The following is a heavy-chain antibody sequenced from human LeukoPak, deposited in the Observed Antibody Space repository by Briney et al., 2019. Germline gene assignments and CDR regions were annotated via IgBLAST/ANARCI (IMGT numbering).Heavy chain of an antibody. Sequence: GGSLRLSCAASGFTFSSYGIHWVRQAPGKGLEWVAFIRYDGSNKYYADSVKGRFTISRDNFKNTLYLLMDSLRADDTAVYYCARRSGDYLDYWGQGTLVTVSS. J-gene: IGHJ4*02. D-gene: IGHD4-17*01. CDR1: GFTFSSYG. V-gene: IGHV3-30*02. CDR3: ARRSGDYLDY. CDR2: IRYDGSNK.